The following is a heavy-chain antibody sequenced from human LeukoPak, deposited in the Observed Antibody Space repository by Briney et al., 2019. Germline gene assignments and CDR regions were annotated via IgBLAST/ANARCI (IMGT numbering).Heavy chain of an antibody. D-gene: IGHD2-15*01. CDR3: ARAVVVVAALHP. Sequence: PSETLSLTYAVYGGSFSGYYWSWIRQPPGKGLEWIGEINHSGSTNYNPSLKSRVTISVDTSKNQFSLKLSSVTAADTAVYYCARAVVVVAALHPWGQGTLVTVSS. CDR1: GGSFSGYY. CDR2: INHSGST. V-gene: IGHV4-34*01. J-gene: IGHJ5*02.